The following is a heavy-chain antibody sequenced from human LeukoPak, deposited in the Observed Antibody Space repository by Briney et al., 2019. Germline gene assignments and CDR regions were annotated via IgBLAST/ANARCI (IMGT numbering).Heavy chain of an antibody. V-gene: IGHV1-2*02. CDR3: ARDDFWSGYALDY. J-gene: IGHJ4*02. Sequence: ASVKVSCKASGYTFTGYYMHWVRQAPGQGLEWMGWINPNSGGTNYAQKFQGRVTMTRDTSISTAYMELSRLRSDDTAVYYCARDDFWSGYALDYWGQGTLVTVSS. D-gene: IGHD3-3*01. CDR1: GYTFTGYY. CDR2: INPNSGGT.